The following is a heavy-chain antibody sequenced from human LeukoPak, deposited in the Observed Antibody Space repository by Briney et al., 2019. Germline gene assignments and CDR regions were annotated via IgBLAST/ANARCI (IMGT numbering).Heavy chain of an antibody. CDR2: ISAYNGNT. J-gene: IGHJ4*02. V-gene: IGHV1-18*01. D-gene: IGHD5-12*01. CDR1: GYTFTGYG. Sequence: ASVTVSCKASGYTFTGYGISWVRQAPGQGLEWMGWISAYNGNTNYAQKLQGRVTMTTDTSTSTAYMELRSLRSDDTAVYYCAGGSGYDLFFDYWGQGTLVTVSS. CDR3: AGGSGYDLFFDY.